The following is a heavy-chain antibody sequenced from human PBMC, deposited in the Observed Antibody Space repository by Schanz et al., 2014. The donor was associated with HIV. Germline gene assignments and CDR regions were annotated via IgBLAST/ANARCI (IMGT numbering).Heavy chain of an antibody. V-gene: IGHV3-23*01. CDR1: GFTFSSHA. Sequence: EVQLLESGGGLVEPGESLRLSCGVSGFTFSSHAMTWVRQAPGKGLEWVSGISISGETTYYADSVKGRFTISRDNSKNTLYLQMSSLRVEDTAVYYCANEEVPNDYWGQGTLVTVSS. CDR3: ANEEVPNDY. CDR2: ISISGETT. J-gene: IGHJ4*02.